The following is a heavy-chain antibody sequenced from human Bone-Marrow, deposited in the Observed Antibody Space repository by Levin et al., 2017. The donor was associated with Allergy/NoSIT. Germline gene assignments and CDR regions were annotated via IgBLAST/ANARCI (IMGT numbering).Heavy chain of an antibody. V-gene: IGHV3-7*01. J-gene: IGHJ4*02. CDR1: GFTFSSYW. D-gene: IGHD6-19*01. CDR3: AGDSPAGYSSGW. Sequence: LSLTCAASGFTFSSYWMSWVRQAPGKGLEWVANIKQDGSEKYYVDSVKGRFTISRDNAKNSLYLQMNSLRAEDTAVYYCAGDSPAGYSSGWWGQGTLVTVSS. CDR2: IKQDGSEK.